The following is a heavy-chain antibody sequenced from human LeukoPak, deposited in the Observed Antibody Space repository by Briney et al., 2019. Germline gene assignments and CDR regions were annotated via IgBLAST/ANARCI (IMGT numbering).Heavy chain of an antibody. V-gene: IGHV3-48*01. J-gene: IGHJ4*02. CDR1: GFTYSTQN. CDR2: INADSSTI. Sequence: GGSLRLSYAASGFTYSTQNMNWVRQAPGKGLEWISYINADSSTIQYADSVRGRFTTSRDNAKNSLYLQMNSLRAEDTAVYYCVRDNSRGQSLGVIYWGQGSLVTVSS. CDR3: VRDNSRGQSLGVIY. D-gene: IGHD3-22*01.